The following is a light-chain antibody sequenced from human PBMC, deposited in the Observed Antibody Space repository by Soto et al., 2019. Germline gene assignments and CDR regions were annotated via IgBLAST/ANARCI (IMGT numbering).Light chain of an antibody. CDR3: GTWDSSLSAGV. J-gene: IGLJ2*01. Sequence: QSVLTQPPSVSGAPGQKVTISCSGSSSNIGSNYVSWYQQLPGTAPRLLIYDNNKRPPGIPDRFSGSKTATSATLGITGLQTGDEADYYCGTWDSSLSAGVFGGGTKLTVL. V-gene: IGLV1-51*01. CDR2: DNN. CDR1: SSNIGSNY.